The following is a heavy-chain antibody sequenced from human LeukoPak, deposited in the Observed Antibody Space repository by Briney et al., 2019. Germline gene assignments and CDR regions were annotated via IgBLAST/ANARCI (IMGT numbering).Heavy chain of an antibody. Sequence: SVKVSCKASGGTFSSYAISWVRQAPGQGLEWMGGIIPIFGTANYAQKFQGRVTITADESTSTAYMELGSLRSEDTAVYYCARPVYCTNGVCSDYWGQGTLVTVSS. D-gene: IGHD2-8*01. CDR2: IIPIFGTA. J-gene: IGHJ4*02. CDR3: ARPVYCTNGVCSDY. CDR1: GGTFSSYA. V-gene: IGHV1-69*13.